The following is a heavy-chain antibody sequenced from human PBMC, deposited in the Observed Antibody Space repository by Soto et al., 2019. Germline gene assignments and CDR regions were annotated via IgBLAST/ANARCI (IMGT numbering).Heavy chain of an antibody. CDR1: GFTFSSYA. Sequence: PGGSLRLSCAASGFTFSSYAMSWGRQAPGKGLEWVSAISGSGGSTYYADSVKGRFTISRDNSKNTLYLQMNSLRAEDTAVYYCAKDQLRGKGYDYVWGSYRYGPLDAFDIWGQRTMVTVSS. CDR3: AKDQLRGKGYDYVWGSYRYGPLDAFDI. CDR2: ISGSGGST. J-gene: IGHJ3*02. D-gene: IGHD3-16*02. V-gene: IGHV3-23*01.